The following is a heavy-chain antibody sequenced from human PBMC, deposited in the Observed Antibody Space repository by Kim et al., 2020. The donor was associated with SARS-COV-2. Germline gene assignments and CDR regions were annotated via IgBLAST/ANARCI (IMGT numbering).Heavy chain of an antibody. CDR3: ARDQEVGATPRYFDY. Sequence: ASVKVSCKASGGTFSSYAISWVRQAPGQGLEWMGRIIPILGIANYAQKFQGRVTITADKSTSTAYMELSSLRSEDTAVYYCARDQEVGATPRYFDYWGQGTLVTVSS. CDR1: GGTFSSYA. J-gene: IGHJ4*02. V-gene: IGHV1-69*04. CDR2: IIPILGIA. D-gene: IGHD1-26*01.